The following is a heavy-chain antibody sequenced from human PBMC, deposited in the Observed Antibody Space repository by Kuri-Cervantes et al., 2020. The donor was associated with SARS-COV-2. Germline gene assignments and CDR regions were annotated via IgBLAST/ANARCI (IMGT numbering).Heavy chain of an antibody. CDR3: VAAILGVDTGYFQH. CDR2: IYQAGST. CDR1: GYSISSGGYS. J-gene: IGHJ1*01. Sequence: SQTLSLTCAVSGYSISSGGYSWSWIRQPPGKGLEWIGSIYQAGSTFYNPSLKSRVSISLDRSKNQYSLNLSSLTAADTAVYYCVAAILGVDTGYFQHWGQGTLVTVSS. V-gene: IGHV4-30-2*01. D-gene: IGHD3-3*01.